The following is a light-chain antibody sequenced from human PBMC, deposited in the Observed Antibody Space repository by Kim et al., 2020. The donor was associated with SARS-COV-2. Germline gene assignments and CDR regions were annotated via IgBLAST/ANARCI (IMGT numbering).Light chain of an antibody. CDR3: QRADKFPWT. V-gene: IGKV1-12*01. J-gene: IGKJ1*01. CDR1: HVITDW. Sequence: ASVGDRVTITCRASHVITDWLAWYQQIPGKAPKLLIYAASTLQSGVPSRFSGSGSGTEFSLTISSLQPEDFATYFCQRADKFPWTFGQGTKVDIK. CDR2: AAS.